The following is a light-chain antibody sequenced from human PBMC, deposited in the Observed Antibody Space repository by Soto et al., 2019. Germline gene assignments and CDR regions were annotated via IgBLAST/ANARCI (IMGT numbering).Light chain of an antibody. V-gene: IGLV2-23*02. CDR1: SSDVGSYNV. Sequence: QSVLTQPASVSGSPGQSITISCTGTSSDVGSYNVVSWYQQHPGKAPKLMIYEVTKRPSGVSNRFSASKSGNTASLTISGLQAEDEADYYCCSYESNSLYVIGTGTKVTVL. CDR2: EVT. CDR3: CSYESNSLYV. J-gene: IGLJ1*01.